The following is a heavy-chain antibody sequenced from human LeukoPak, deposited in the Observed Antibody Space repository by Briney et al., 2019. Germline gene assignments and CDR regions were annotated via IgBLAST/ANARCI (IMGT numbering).Heavy chain of an antibody. CDR1: GGSISSSSYY. V-gene: IGHV4-39*01. Sequence: SETLSLTCTVFGGSISSSSYYWGWIRQPPGKGLEWIGSIYYSGRTYYNPSLKSRVTISVDTSKNQFSLKLSSVTAADTAVYYCARQDFQAPYSNWGQGTLVTVSS. CDR3: ARQDFQAPYSN. J-gene: IGHJ4*02. CDR2: IYYSGRT. D-gene: IGHD1-26*01.